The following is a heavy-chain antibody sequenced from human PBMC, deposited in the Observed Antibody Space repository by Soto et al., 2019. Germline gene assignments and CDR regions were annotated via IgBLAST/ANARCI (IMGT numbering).Heavy chain of an antibody. D-gene: IGHD4-17*01. CDR1: GFTFSSYA. CDR3: AKDPYGSYYYYMDV. V-gene: IGHV3-23*01. CDR2: ISGSGDST. Sequence: GGSLRLSCAASGFTFSSYAMSWVRQAPGKGLEWVSAISGSGDSTYYADSVKGRFTISRDNSKNTLYLQMNSLRAEGTAVYYCAKDPYGSYYYYMDVWGKGTTVTVSS. J-gene: IGHJ6*03.